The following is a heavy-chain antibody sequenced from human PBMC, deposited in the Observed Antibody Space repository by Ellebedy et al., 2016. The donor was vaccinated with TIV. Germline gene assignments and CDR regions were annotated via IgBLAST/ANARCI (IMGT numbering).Heavy chain of an antibody. CDR2: IYYSGST. Sequence: SETLSLTXTVSGGSISSYYWSWIRQPPGKGLEWIGYIYYSGSTNYNPSLKSRVTISVDTSKNQFSLKLSSVTAADTAVYYCARGMYSSSSSYFDYWGQGTLVTVSS. J-gene: IGHJ4*02. V-gene: IGHV4-59*01. D-gene: IGHD6-6*01. CDR3: ARGMYSSSSSYFDY. CDR1: GGSISSYY.